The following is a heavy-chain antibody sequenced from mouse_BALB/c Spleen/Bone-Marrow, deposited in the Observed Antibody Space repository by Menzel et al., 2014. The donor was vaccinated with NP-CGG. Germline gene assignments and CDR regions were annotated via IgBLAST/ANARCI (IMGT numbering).Heavy chain of an antibody. CDR2: IYPGDGST. CDR3: ARSGDSSGYGFAY. J-gene: IGHJ3*01. V-gene: IGHV1S56*01. CDR1: GFTFRSYV. D-gene: IGHD3-2*01. Sequence: VKLQESGPELVKPGALVKISCKASGFTFRSYVINWVRQRPGQGLEWIGWIYPGDGSTKYNEKFKGKATLTADKSSSTAYMQLSSLTSDNSAVYFCARSGDSSGYGFAYWGQGTLVTVSA.